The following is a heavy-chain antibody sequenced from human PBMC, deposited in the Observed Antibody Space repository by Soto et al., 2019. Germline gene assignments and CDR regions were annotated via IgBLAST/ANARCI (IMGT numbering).Heavy chain of an antibody. D-gene: IGHD3-3*01. J-gene: IGHJ4*02. V-gene: IGHV1-18*01. Sequence: QVQLVQSGAAVKKPGASVKVSCKASGYTFTSYGISWVRQAPGQGLEWMGWISAYNGNTNYAQKLQGRVTMTTDTSTSKAYMELRSLRSDDTAVDYCAIEIRDDFWSGAYFDYWGQGTLVTVSS. CDR1: GYTFTSYG. CDR2: ISAYNGNT. CDR3: AIEIRDDFWSGAYFDY.